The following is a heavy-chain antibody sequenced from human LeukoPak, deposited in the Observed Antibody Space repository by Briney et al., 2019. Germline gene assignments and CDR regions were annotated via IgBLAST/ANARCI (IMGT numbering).Heavy chain of an antibody. CDR1: GFTFSSYW. V-gene: IGHV3-7*01. Sequence: PGGSLRLSCAASGFTFSSYWMSWVRQAPGKGLEWVANIKQDGSEKYYVDSVKGRFTISRDNAKNSLYLQMNSLRAEDTAVYYCARTGEYFDWLLSDDAFDIWGQGTMVTVSS. CDR3: ARTGEYFDWLLSDDAFDI. J-gene: IGHJ3*02. D-gene: IGHD3-9*01. CDR2: IKQDGSEK.